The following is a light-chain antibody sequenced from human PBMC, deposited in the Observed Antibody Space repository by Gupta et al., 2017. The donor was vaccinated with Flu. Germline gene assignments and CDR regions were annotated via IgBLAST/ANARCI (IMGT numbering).Light chain of an antibody. CDR2: DVS. CDR1: THDVGHSNF. CDR3: CSNEGTFSLVA. V-gene: IGLV2-11*01. J-gene: IGLJ2*01. Sequence: QSALVQPRSVSGSPGQSVTISCTGTTHDVGHSNFVSWYRQRAVEVPQVIIYDVSKRPPGVPDRFTGFKSGNTASLTVSGLQPDDEADYYCCSNEGTFSLVAFGGGTRLTVL.